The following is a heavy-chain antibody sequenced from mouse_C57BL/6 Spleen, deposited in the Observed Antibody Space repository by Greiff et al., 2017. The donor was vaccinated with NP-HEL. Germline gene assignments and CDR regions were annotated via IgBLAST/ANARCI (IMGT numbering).Heavy chain of an antibody. J-gene: IGHJ4*01. CDR3: ARLLDYGSSYYAMDY. Sequence: VQLQQPGAELVMPGASVKLSCKASGYTFTSYWMHWVKQRPGQGLEWIGEIDPSDSYTNYNQKFKGKSTLTVDKSSSTAYMQLSSLTSEDSAVYYCARLLDYGSSYYAMDYWGQGTSVTVSS. D-gene: IGHD1-1*01. V-gene: IGHV1-69*01. CDR1: GYTFTSYW. CDR2: IDPSDSYT.